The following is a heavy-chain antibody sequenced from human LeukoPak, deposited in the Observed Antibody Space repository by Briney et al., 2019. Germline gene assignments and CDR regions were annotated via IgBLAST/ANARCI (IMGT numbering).Heavy chain of an antibody. CDR2: ISAYNGAT. CDR3: ARQELSWRGNYYYYYYMDV. V-gene: IGHV1-18*01. D-gene: IGHD6-13*01. Sequence: ASVKVSCKASGYTFTSYGISCVRQAPGQGLEWMGWISAYNGATIYAQKFQDRITMTTDTSTTTAHMELRSLTSDDTAVYYCARQELSWRGNYYYYYYMDVWGKGTTVTVSS. CDR1: GYTFTSYG. J-gene: IGHJ6*03.